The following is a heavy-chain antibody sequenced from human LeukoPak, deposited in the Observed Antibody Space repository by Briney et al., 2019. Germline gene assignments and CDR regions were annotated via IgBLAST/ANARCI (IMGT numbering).Heavy chain of an antibody. V-gene: IGHV1-46*01. CDR1: GYTFTSYY. Sequence: ASVKVSCKASGYTFTSYYMHWVRQAPGHGLEWMGIINPSGGSTSYAQKFQGRVTMTRDTSTSTVYMELSSLRSEDTAVYYCARGHPDILTGYYYYYYGMDVWGQGTTVTVSS. CDR3: ARGHPDILTGYYYYYYGMDV. J-gene: IGHJ6*02. D-gene: IGHD3-9*01. CDR2: INPSGGST.